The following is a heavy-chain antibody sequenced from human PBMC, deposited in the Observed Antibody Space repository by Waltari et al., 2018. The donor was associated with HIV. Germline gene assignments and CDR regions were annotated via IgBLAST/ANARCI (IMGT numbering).Heavy chain of an antibody. CDR3: ARDPGYCSTTTCHGPFDT. D-gene: IGHD2-2*01. CDR1: GFSFNKYY. CDR2: VSSGGVTT. J-gene: IGHJ5*02. Sequence: QVYLLESGGGLVKPGGSLRLSCTAFGFSFNKYYMSWIRQAPGRVPEWISYVSSGGVTTNYADSVKGRFTVSRDNGRSSLYLQMNDLRVEDTGVYYCARDPGYCSTTTCHGPFDTWGRGTLVTVSS. V-gene: IGHV3-11*01.